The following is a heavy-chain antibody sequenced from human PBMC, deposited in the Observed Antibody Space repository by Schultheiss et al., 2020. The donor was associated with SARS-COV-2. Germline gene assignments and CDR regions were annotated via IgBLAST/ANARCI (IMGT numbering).Heavy chain of an antibody. Sequence: GESLKISCAASGFTFSSYAMHWVRQAPGKGLEWVAVISYDGSNKYYADSVKGRFTISGDNSKNTLYLQMNSLRADDTAVYYCAKGSSTSFYTQLDYWGQGTLVTVSS. V-gene: IGHV3-30-3*01. CDR2: ISYDGSNK. D-gene: IGHD2-2*02. J-gene: IGHJ4*02. CDR3: AKGSSTSFYTQLDY. CDR1: GFTFSSYA.